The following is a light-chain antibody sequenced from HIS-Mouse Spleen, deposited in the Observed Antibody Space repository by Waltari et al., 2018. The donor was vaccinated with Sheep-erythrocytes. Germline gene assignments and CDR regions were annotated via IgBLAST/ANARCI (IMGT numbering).Light chain of an antibody. CDR1: SSAVGGYNV. CDR3: CSYAGSYTFVV. Sequence: QSALTQPASVSGSPGQSITISCTGTSSAVGGYNVVSWYQQHPGKAPTLMIYDVSKRPSGVPDRFSGSKSGNTASLTISGLQAEDEADYYCCSYAGSYTFVVFGGGTKLTVL. V-gene: IGLV2-11*01. CDR2: DVS. J-gene: IGLJ2*01.